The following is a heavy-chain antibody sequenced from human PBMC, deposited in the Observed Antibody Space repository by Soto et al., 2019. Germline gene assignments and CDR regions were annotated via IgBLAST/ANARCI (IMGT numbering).Heavy chain of an antibody. CDR3: ARDSNVVRGVTYTNDY. CDR2: IWYDGSNK. Sequence: GGSLRLSCAASGFTFSSYGMHWVRQAPGKGLEWVAVIWYDGSNKYYADSVKGRFTISRDNSKNTLYLQMNSLRAEDTAVYYCARDSNVVRGVTYTNDYWGQGTLVTVSS. J-gene: IGHJ4*02. V-gene: IGHV3-33*01. CDR1: GFTFSSYG. D-gene: IGHD3-10*01.